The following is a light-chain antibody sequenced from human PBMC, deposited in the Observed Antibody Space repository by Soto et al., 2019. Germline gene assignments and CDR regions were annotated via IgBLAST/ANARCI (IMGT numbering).Light chain of an antibody. Sequence: DFVVTQSPKSLAVTLGGRATINCKSSQSLLYTSNNKNYLAWYQQKPGQPPKLIIYWASTRESGVPDRFTGSGSGTDFTLTISNLQAEDAAVYCCQQYYTTPRTFGQGAKVDIK. CDR3: QQYYTTPRT. CDR1: QSLLYTSNNKNY. J-gene: IGKJ1*01. V-gene: IGKV4-1*01. CDR2: WAS.